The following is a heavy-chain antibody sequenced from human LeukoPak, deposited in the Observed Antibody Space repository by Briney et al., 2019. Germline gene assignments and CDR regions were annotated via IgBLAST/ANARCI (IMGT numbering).Heavy chain of an antibody. Sequence: PSETLSLTCAVYGGSFSGYYWSWIRQPPGKGLEWIGEINHSGSTNYNPSLKSRVTISVDTSKNQFSLKLSSVTAADTAVYYCAHEVQGGPLARFAFDIWGQGRMVTVSS. V-gene: IGHV4-34*01. CDR1: GGSFSGYY. CDR3: AHEVQGGPLARFAFDI. CDR2: INHSGST. J-gene: IGHJ3*02. D-gene: IGHD3-16*01.